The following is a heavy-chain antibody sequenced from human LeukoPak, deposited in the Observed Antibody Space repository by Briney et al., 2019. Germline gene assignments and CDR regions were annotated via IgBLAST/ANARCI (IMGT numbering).Heavy chain of an antibody. D-gene: IGHD3-16*01. V-gene: IGHV1-18*01. CDR1: GYTFTSYG. Sequence: ASVKVSCKASGYTFTSYGISWVRQAPGQGLEWMGWISTYNGDTNYAQKLQGRVTMTTDTSTSTAYMELRSLRSDDTAVYYCAREGLGELTLDYWGQGTLVTVSS. CDR2: ISTYNGDT. CDR3: AREGLGELTLDY. J-gene: IGHJ4*02.